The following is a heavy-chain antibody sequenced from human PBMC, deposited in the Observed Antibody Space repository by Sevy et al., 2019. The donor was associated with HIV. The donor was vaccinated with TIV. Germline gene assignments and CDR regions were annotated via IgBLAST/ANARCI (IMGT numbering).Heavy chain of an antibody. V-gene: IGHV1-69*13. D-gene: IGHD3-10*01. Sequence: ASVKVSCKASGGTFSSYAISWVRQAPGQGLEWMGGLIPIFGTANYAQKFQGRVTITADESTSTAYMELSSLRSEDTAVYYCARAAGITMVRGVKREGYFDYWGQATLVTVSS. CDR1: GGTFSSYA. CDR2: LIPIFGTA. J-gene: IGHJ4*02. CDR3: ARAAGITMVRGVKREGYFDY.